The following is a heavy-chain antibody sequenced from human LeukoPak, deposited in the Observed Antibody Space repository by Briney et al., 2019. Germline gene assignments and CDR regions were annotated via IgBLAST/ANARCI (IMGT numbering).Heavy chain of an antibody. CDR2: MSWNSGSI. CDR3: AKESLKRHDYGDYDAFDI. CDR1: GFTFDDYA. D-gene: IGHD4-17*01. Sequence: GGSLRLSCAASGFTFDDYAMHWVRQAPGKGLEWVSGMSWNSGSIGYADSVKGRFTISRDNAKNSLYLQMNSLRAEDTALYYCAKESLKRHDYGDYDAFDIWGQGTMVTVSS. J-gene: IGHJ3*02. V-gene: IGHV3-9*01.